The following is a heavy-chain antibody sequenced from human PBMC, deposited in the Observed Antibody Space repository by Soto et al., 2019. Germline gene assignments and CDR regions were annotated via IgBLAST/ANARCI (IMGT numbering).Heavy chain of an antibody. Sequence: QVQLVESGGGVAQPGTSLTVSCAGSGFIFSDYGMHWVRQAPGKGLQWVALIANEGGSKKYAESVKGRFTISRDNLKNTVYLDMNSLRPEDTAVYYCARRTSTVREGYNWCDPWGQGTLVTVSS. D-gene: IGHD3-10*01. V-gene: IGHV3-30*03. CDR2: IANEGGSK. J-gene: IGHJ5*02. CDR1: GFIFSDYG. CDR3: ARRTSTVREGYNWCDP.